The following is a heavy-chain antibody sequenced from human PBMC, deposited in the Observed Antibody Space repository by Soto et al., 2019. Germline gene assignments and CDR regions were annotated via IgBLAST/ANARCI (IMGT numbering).Heavy chain of an antibody. J-gene: IGHJ4*02. Sequence: GGSLRLSCAASGFTFISYSMNWVRQAPVKGLEWVSYISSSSSTIYYADSVKGRFTISRDNAKNSLYLQMNSLRDEDTAVYYCASEYCGGDCYSGFDYWGQGTLVTVSS. CDR1: GFTFISYS. CDR2: ISSSSSTI. V-gene: IGHV3-48*02. D-gene: IGHD2-21*02. CDR3: ASEYCGGDCYSGFDY.